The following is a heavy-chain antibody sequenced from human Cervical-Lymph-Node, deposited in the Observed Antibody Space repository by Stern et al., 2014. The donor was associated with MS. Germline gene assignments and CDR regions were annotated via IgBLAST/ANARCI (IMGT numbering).Heavy chain of an antibody. J-gene: IGHJ6*02. CDR2: ISYDGSNK. Sequence: QDQLVQSGGGVVQPGRSLRLSCAASGFTFSSYAMHWVRQAPGKGLEWVAVISYDGSNKYYADSVKGRFTISRDNSKNTLYLQMNSLRAEDTAVYYCARAVATGESGYYYGMDVWGQGTTVTVSS. D-gene: IGHD5-12*01. CDR1: GFTFSSYA. V-gene: IGHV3-30-3*01. CDR3: ARAVATGESGYYYGMDV.